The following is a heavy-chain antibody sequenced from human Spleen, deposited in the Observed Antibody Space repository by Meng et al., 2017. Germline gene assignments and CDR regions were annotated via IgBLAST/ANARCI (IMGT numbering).Heavy chain of an antibody. CDR3: ASSDILTGLSDY. CDR2: INPSGGST. CDR1: GYTFPSYF. J-gene: IGHJ4*02. V-gene: IGHV1-46*01. Sequence: VRMVKFGGEVKNPGDSVKVACKASGYTFPSYFMHWVRQAPGQGLEWMEIINPSGGSTSYADSFQGRVTMTRDTSTTTVYMELSSLRSEDTAVYYCASSDILTGLSDYWGQGTLVTVSS. D-gene: IGHD3-9*01.